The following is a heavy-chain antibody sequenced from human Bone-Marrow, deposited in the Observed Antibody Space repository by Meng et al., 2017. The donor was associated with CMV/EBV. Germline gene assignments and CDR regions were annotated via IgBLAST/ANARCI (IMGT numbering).Heavy chain of an antibody. Sequence: ASVKVSCKASGYTFSSYYMDWVRQAPGQGLEWMGIINPSGGSATYAQKFQGRVTMTRDTSTSTLYMDLSSLRSEDTAVYYCARADYIAAAGDYYYGMDVWGQGTTVTVSS. CDR1: GYTFSSYY. D-gene: IGHD6-13*01. J-gene: IGHJ6*02. CDR3: ARADYIAAAGDYYYGMDV. CDR2: INPSGGSA. V-gene: IGHV1-46*01.